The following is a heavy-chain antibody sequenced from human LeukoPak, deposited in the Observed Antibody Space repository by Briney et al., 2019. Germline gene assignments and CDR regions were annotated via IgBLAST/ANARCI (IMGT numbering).Heavy chain of an antibody. CDR3: ARGKALAFAFDT. CDR2: ISYDGSNK. V-gene: IGHV3-30-3*01. CDR1: GFTFSSYA. D-gene: IGHD6-13*01. J-gene: IGHJ3*02. Sequence: GGSLRLSCAASGFTFSSYAMHWVRQAPGKGLEWVAVISYDGSNKYYADSVKGRFTISRDNSKNTLYLQMNSLRAEDTAVYYCARGKALAFAFDTWGQGTMVTVSS.